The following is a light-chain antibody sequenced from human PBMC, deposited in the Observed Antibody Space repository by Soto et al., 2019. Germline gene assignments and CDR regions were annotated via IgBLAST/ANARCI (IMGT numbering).Light chain of an antibody. CDR1: QSISMY. Sequence: DIQLTQSPSTLSASIVERATITCRASQSISMYLSWYQQQPGKAPKLLIYSASILQSGVPSRFSGSGFGTDFTLTISSLQPDDLATYYCQQYNSYSFGQGTKVDIK. CDR2: SAS. V-gene: IGKV1-39*01. J-gene: IGKJ1*01. CDR3: QQYNSYS.